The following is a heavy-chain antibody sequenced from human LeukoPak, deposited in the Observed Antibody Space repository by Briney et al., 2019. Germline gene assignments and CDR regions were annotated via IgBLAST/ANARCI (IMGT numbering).Heavy chain of an antibody. Sequence: PGGSLRLSSAASGFTFSSYSMNWVRQAPGKGLEWVSYISSSSSTIYYADSVKGRFTISRNNAKNSLYLQMNSLRAEDTAVYYCARVDYGGQLQGAFDIWGQGTMVTVSS. CDR3: ARVDYGGQLQGAFDI. D-gene: IGHD4-23*01. CDR2: ISSSSSTI. J-gene: IGHJ3*02. CDR1: GFTFSSYS. V-gene: IGHV3-48*04.